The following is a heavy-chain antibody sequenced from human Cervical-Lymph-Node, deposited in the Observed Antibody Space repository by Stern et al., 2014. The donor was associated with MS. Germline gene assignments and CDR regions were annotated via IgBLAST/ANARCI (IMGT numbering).Heavy chain of an antibody. V-gene: IGHV1-69*01. Sequence: QVQLVESGAEVKKPASSVKVSCKASGDTFSNYGISWVRQAPGQGLERVGGIIHIFGTANYAQKFKGRVTITADASTSTVYMELSSLRSEDTAVYYCARDDVMVWGMDVWGQGTTVTVSS. CDR1: GDTFSNYG. CDR3: ARDDVMVWGMDV. CDR2: IIHIFGTA. J-gene: IGHJ6*02. D-gene: IGHD3-10*01.